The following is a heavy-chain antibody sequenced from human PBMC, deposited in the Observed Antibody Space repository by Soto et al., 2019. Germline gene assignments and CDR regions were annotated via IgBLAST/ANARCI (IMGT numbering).Heavy chain of an antibody. Sequence: ESLRLSCAASGFTSSSYAMSWVRQAPGKGLEWVSAISGSGGSTYYADSVKGRFTISRDNSKNTLYLQMNSLRAEDTAVYYCAKGRITMVRGVIPGDWFDPWGQGTLVTISS. CDR1: GFTSSSYA. CDR2: ISGSGGST. V-gene: IGHV3-23*01. J-gene: IGHJ5*02. CDR3: AKGRITMVRGVIPGDWFDP. D-gene: IGHD3-10*01.